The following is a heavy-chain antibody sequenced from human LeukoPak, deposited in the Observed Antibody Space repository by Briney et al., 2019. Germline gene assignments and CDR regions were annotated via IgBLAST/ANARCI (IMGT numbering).Heavy chain of an antibody. CDR2: IYYSGST. D-gene: IGHD3-22*01. J-gene: IGHJ4*02. Sequence: SETLSLTCTVSGGSISSSSYYWGWIHQPPGKGLEWIGYIYYSGSTYYNPSLKSRVTISEDTSKNQFSLKLSSVTAADTAVYYCARGARDYYDSSGYYWLLDYWGQGTLVTVSS. CDR1: GGSISSSSYY. CDR3: ARGARDYYDSSGYYWLLDY. V-gene: IGHV4-30-4*08.